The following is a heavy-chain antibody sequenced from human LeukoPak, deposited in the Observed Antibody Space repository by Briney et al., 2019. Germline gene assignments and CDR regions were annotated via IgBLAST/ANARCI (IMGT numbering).Heavy chain of an antibody. CDR2: IIPIFGTA. D-gene: IGHD2-15*01. Sequence: SVKVSCKASGGTFSSYAISWVRQAPGQGLEWMGGIIPIFGTANYAQKFQGRVTITADESTSTAYMELSSLRSEDTAVYYCAREKILVDYYYYGMDVWGQGTMVTVSS. CDR1: GGTFSSYA. J-gene: IGHJ6*02. CDR3: AREKILVDYYYYGMDV. V-gene: IGHV1-69*13.